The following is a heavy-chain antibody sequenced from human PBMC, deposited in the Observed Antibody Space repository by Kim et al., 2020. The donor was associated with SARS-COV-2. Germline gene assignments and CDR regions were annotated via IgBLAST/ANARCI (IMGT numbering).Heavy chain of an antibody. CDR3: MAGIGSRGYDP. Sequence: YPDSVKGRLIIYRDNTKSMLYIQMSSLRPEDTAVYYCMAGIGSRGYDPWGQGTLVTVSS. D-gene: IGHD3-10*01. J-gene: IGHJ5*02. V-gene: IGHV3-30*15.